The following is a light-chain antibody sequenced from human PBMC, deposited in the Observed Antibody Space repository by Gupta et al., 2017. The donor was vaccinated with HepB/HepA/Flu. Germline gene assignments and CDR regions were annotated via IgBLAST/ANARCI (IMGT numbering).Light chain of an antibody. CDR1: QSISNW. CDR2: KAS. V-gene: IGKV1-5*03. CDR3: QQDDYFADT. Sequence: IQMTQSPSTLSASVGDRVTITCRASQSISNWLAWYHHKPGKAPKLLISKASRLDSGVPSRFSGSGSETEFTLTISSLQPDDRATYFSQQDDYFADTFGRGTKVEIK. J-gene: IGKJ4*01.